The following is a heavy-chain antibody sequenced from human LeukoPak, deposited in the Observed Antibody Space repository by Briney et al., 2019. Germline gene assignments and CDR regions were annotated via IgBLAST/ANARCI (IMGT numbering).Heavy chain of an antibody. Sequence: ASVKVSCKASGYTFTGYYMHWVRQAPGQGLEWMGWINPNSGGTNYAQKFQGWVTMTRDTSISTAYMELSRLRSDDTAVYYCARDRRCSSTSCPDYWGQGTLVTVSS. CDR2: INPNSGGT. D-gene: IGHD2-2*01. V-gene: IGHV1-2*04. J-gene: IGHJ4*02. CDR3: ARDRRCSSTSCPDY. CDR1: GYTFTGYY.